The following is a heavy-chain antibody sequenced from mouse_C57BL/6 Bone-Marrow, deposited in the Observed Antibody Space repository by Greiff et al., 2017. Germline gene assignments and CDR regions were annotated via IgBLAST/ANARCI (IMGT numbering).Heavy chain of an antibody. V-gene: IGHV1-39*01. CDR3: ASHYDYDGVAY. D-gene: IGHD2-4*01. Sequence: EVQLVESGPELVKPGASVKISCKASGYSFTDYNMNWVKQSNGQSLEWIGVINPNYGTTSYNQKFKGKATLTVDQSSSTAYMQLNSLTSEDSAVYYCASHYDYDGVAYWGQGTLVTVSA. CDR1: GYSFTDYN. CDR2: INPNYGTT. J-gene: IGHJ3*01.